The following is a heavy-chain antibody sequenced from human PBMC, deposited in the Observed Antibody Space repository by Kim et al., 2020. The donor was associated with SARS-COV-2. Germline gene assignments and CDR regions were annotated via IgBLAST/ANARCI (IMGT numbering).Heavy chain of an antibody. J-gene: IGHJ3*01. Sequence: SETLSLTCTVSGSSIGIGYYWAWIRQPPGRGLEWIGSISHTGNNYSNPSLQSRISISVDTSKRQFSLNVTSVTAADTAVYSCARMEVSGWFNFDVWGQGTMVTVSS. CDR3: ARMEVSGWFNFDV. CDR2: ISHTGNN. V-gene: IGHV4-38-2*02. D-gene: IGHD6-13*01. CDR1: GSSIGIGYY.